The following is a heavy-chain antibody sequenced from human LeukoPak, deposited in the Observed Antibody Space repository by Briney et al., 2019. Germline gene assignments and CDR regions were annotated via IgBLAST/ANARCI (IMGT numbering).Heavy chain of an antibody. J-gene: IGHJ4*02. CDR2: ISSSSSYI. CDR1: GFTFSSYS. V-gene: IGHV3-21*01. CDR3: AREPLEWPYYFDY. D-gene: IGHD3-3*01. Sequence: PGGSLRLSCAASGFTFSSYSMNWVRQAPGKGLEWVSSISSSSSYIYYAGSVKGRFTISRDNAKNSLYLQMNSLRAEDTAVYYCAREPLEWPYYFDYWGQGTLVTVSS.